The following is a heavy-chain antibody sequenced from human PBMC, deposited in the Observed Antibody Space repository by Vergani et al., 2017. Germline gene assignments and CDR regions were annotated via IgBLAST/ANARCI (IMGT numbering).Heavy chain of an antibody. V-gene: IGHV3-74*03. D-gene: IGHD2-8*02. J-gene: IGHJ5*02. Sequence: EVQLVESGGGSVQSGGSLRLSCVASGFSFNTFWMHWVRHAPGKGLMWVASIDEYGNRATYGDFETGRFTISRDTAKNTVFLQMNNLRADDAGVYDCVRTEYGTGIACNNRFDPWGQGALVTVSS. CDR1: GFSFNTFW. CDR3: VRTEYGTGIACNNRFDP. CDR2: IDEYGNRA.